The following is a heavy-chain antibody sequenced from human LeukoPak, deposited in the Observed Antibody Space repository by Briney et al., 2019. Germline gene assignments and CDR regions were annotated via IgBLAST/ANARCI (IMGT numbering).Heavy chain of an antibody. CDR1: GFTFSSYA. CDR2: ISGSGGST. Sequence: GGSLRLSCAASGFTFSSYAMHWVRQAPGKGLEWVSAISGSGGSTYYADSVKGRFTISRDNSKNTLYLQMNSLRAEDTAVYYCAKDAGKSFPMIVVVMDYWGQGTLVTVSS. J-gene: IGHJ4*02. CDR3: AKDAGKSFPMIVVVMDY. D-gene: IGHD3-22*01. V-gene: IGHV3-23*01.